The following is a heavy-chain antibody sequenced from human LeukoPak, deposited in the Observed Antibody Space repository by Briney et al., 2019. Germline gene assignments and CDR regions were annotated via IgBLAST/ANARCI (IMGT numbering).Heavy chain of an antibody. D-gene: IGHD4-17*01. J-gene: IGHJ4*02. CDR1: GYTFTGYY. CDR2: INPNSGGT. Sequence: ASVKVSCKASGYTFTGYYMHWVRQAPGQGLEWMGWINPNSGGTNYAQKFQGRVTTTRDTSIGTAYMELSRLRSDDTAVYYCARDRDYGDYTFDYWGQGTLVTVSS. V-gene: IGHV1-2*02. CDR3: ARDRDYGDYTFDY.